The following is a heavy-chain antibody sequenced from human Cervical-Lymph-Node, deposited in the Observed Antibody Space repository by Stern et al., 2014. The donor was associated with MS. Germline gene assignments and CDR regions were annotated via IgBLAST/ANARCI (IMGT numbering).Heavy chain of an antibody. CDR2: MHPGNSDP. V-gene: IGHV5-51*03. J-gene: IGHJ5*02. CDR3: ARHGGPNWNHEAHNWFDP. D-gene: IGHD1-14*01. Sequence: EVQLLESGAEVKKPGESLKISCKGSEYNFNTHWIAWVRQMPGKGLEWLGNMHPGNSDPRSNPSLQGQVSISADKSITTAYLHFSSLKASDSAMYFCARHGGPNWNHEAHNWFDPWGQGTLVTVSS. CDR1: EYNFNTHW.